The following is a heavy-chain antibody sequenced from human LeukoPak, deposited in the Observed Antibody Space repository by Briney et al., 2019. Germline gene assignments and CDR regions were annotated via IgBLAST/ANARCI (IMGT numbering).Heavy chain of an antibody. Sequence: GGSLRLSCAASGFTFSSYAMSGGRQAPGRGLEWVSAISGSGGSTYNADSVKGRFTISRDNSKNPLYLQMNSLRAEDTAVYYCAKDSSSNYEPPYFDYWGQGTLVTVSS. J-gene: IGHJ4*02. CDR2: ISGSGGST. V-gene: IGHV3-23*01. CDR3: AKDSSSNYEPPYFDY. CDR1: GFTFSSYA. D-gene: IGHD4-11*01.